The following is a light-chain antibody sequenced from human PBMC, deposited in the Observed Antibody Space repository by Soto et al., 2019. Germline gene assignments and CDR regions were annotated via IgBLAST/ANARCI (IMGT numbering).Light chain of an antibody. CDR2: MGF. V-gene: IGKV2-28*01. J-gene: IGKJ4*01. CDR3: MQALESPPT. CDR1: QSLLNRNGQNC. Sequence: DIVMTQSPLFLPVTPGEPASISCRSSQSLLNRNGQNCLDWYLQKPGQSPQLLIHMGFIRASGVPDRFSGSGSGTYFTRTISIVEAEDVGVYYCMQALESPPTFGGGTKVEIK.